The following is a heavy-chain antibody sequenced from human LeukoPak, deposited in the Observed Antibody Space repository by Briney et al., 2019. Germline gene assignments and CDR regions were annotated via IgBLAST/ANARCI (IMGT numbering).Heavy chain of an antibody. J-gene: IGHJ4*02. V-gene: IGHV3-7*01. CDR2: IKQDGSEK. CDR1: GVTFSSYW. D-gene: IGHD3-3*02. CDR3: VRGTAFPDY. Sequence: QSGGSLRLSCAASGVTFSSYWMSWVRQAPGKGLEWVANIKQDGSEKYYVDSVKGRFTISRDNAKNSLYLQMNSLRAEDTAVYYCVRGTAFPDYWGQGTLVTVSS.